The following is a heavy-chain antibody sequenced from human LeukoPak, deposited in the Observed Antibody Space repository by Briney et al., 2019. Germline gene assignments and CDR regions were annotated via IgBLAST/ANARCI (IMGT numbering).Heavy chain of an antibody. J-gene: IGHJ4*02. Sequence: ASVKCSCNASGYTFTSYYMHWVRQAPGQRLEWMGWINPNSGGTNYAQKFQGRVTMTRDTSISTAYMELSRLRSDDTAVYYCARLTATVTSFDYWGQGTLVTVSS. CDR2: INPNSGGT. CDR3: ARLTATVTSFDY. D-gene: IGHD4-17*01. V-gene: IGHV1-2*02. CDR1: GYTFTSYY.